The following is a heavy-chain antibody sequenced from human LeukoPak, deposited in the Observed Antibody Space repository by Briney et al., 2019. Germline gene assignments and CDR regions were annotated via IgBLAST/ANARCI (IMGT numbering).Heavy chain of an antibody. D-gene: IGHD5-18*01. CDR1: GFTFSTYG. V-gene: IGHV3-30*02. J-gene: IGHJ6*03. CDR3: AKDQKRGYSYGYLFYYYYMDV. Sequence: GGSLRLSCAVSGFTFSTYGMHWVRQAPGKGLEWVAFVRYDGSKKYYTNSVKGRFTIFRDNSKNTLYLQMNSLRAEDTAVYYCAKDQKRGYSYGYLFYYYYMDVWGKGTTVTISS. CDR2: VRYDGSKK.